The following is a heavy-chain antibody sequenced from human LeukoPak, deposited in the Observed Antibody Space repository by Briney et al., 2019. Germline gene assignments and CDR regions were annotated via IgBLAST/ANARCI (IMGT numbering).Heavy chain of an antibody. CDR2: ISAYNGNT. V-gene: IGHV1-18*01. CDR3: ARGGGYCSSTSCYTGIIRGWFDP. CDR1: GYTFTNYG. D-gene: IGHD2-2*02. J-gene: IGHJ5*02. Sequence: ASVKVSCKASGYTFTNYGISWVRQAPGQGLEWMGWISAYNGNTNYVQKLQGRVTMTTDTSTSTAYMELRSLRSDDTAVYYCARGGGYCSSTSCYTGIIRGWFDPWGQGTLVTVSS.